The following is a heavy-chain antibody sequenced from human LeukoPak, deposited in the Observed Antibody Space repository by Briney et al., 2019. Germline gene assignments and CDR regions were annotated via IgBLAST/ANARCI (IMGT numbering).Heavy chain of an antibody. Sequence: SETLSLTCTVSGGSISSSSYYWGWIRQPPGKGLEWIGSIYHSGSTNYNPSLKSRVTISVDKSKNQFSLKLSSVTAADTAVYYCARGGGYYYDSSGYSPVEYFQHWGQGTLVTVSS. CDR2: IYHSGST. CDR3: ARGGGYYYDSSGYSPVEYFQH. J-gene: IGHJ1*01. CDR1: GGSISSSSYY. D-gene: IGHD3-22*01. V-gene: IGHV4-39*07.